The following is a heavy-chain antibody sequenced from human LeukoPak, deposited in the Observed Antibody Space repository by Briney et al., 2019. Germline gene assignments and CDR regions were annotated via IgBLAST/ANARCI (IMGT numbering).Heavy chain of an antibody. CDR3: ARGELPFGELFRLDY. D-gene: IGHD3-10*01. CDR1: GFTFSSYE. J-gene: IGHJ4*02. Sequence: PGGSLRLSCAASGFTFSSYEMHWVRQAPGKGLEWVSYISSSGSTIYYADSVKGRFTISRDNAKNSLYLQMNSLRAEDTAMYHCARGELPFGELFRLDYWGQGTLITISS. V-gene: IGHV3-48*03. CDR2: ISSSGSTI.